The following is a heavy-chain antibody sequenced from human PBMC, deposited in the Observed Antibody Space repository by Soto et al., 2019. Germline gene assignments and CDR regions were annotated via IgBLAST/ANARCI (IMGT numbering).Heavy chain of an antibody. CDR1: GFTFSSYG. CDR2: MWYDGSNK. D-gene: IGHD4-17*01. CDR3: ARDESGDLYYYYYYMHV. Sequence: GGSLRLSCAASGFTFSSYGMHWVRQAPGKGLEWVAVMWYDGSNKYYADSVKGQFTISRDNSKNTLYLQMNSLRAEDTAVYYCARDESGDLYYYYYYMHVWGKGTTVTVSS. V-gene: IGHV3-33*01. J-gene: IGHJ6*03.